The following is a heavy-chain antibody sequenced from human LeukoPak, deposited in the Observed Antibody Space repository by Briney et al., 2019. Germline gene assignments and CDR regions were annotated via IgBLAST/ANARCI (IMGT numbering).Heavy chain of an antibody. J-gene: IGHJ4*02. CDR2: TYYRSKWFY. CDR1: GDSVSSNNAV. Sequence: SQTLSLTCAISGDSVSSNNAVWNWIRQSPSRGLEWLGKTYYRSKWFYDYAVSVKSRITITPDTSKNHLSLQLDSVTPEDTALYYCARSINSGCLDYWGQGVLVTASS. V-gene: IGHV6-1*01. CDR3: ARSINSGCLDY. D-gene: IGHD3-10*01.